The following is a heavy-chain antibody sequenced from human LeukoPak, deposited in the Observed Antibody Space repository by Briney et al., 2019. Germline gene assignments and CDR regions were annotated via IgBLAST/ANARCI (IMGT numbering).Heavy chain of an antibody. D-gene: IGHD6-19*01. V-gene: IGHV4-59*12. CDR1: GGSISSYY. CDR2: IYYSGST. CDR3: CGSGWFAGPFGY. Sequence: PSETLSLTCTVSGGSISSYYWNWIRQPPGKGLEWIGNIYYSGSTNYSPSLKGRVTMSLDTSKNQFSLKLTSVTAADTAVYYCCGSGWFAGPFGYWGQGALVTVSS. J-gene: IGHJ4*02.